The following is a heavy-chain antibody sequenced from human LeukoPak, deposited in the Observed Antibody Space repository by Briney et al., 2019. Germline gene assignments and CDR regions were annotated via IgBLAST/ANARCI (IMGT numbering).Heavy chain of an antibody. CDR3: ARDRSGYANDAFDF. D-gene: IGHD3-3*01. J-gene: IGHJ3*01. CDR2: LSYGGTNK. V-gene: IGHV3-30-3*01. CDR1: GFTFSDYA. Sequence: GRSLRLSCAASGFTFSDYAMHWVRQAPGKGLEWVAVLSYGGTNKYYADSVKGRFTISRDNSKNTMFLQMNSLRAEDTAVYHCARDRSGYANDAFDFWGQGTMVTVSS.